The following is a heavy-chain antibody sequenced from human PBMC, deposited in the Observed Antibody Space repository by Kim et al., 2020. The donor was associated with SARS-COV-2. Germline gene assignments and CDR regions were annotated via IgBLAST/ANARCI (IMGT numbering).Heavy chain of an antibody. CDR3: ARDNGGNFDY. D-gene: IGHD4-17*01. CDR1: GFTFSTYS. Sequence: GGSLRLSCATSGFTFSTYSMNWVRQAPGKGLEWISYISFSSSTIYYADSVKGRFTISRDNAKNSLYLQMNSLTDEDTAGYYCARDNGGNFDYWGQGTLVTVSS. V-gene: IGHV3-48*02. J-gene: IGHJ4*02. CDR2: ISFSSSTI.